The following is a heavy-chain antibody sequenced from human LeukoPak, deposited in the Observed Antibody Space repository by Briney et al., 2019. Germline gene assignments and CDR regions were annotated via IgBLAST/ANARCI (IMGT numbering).Heavy chain of an antibody. CDR1: GFTFSSYA. Sequence: PGGSLRLSCAASGFTFSSYAMSWVRQAPGKGLEWVSAISGSGGSTYCADSVKGRFTISRDNSKNTLYLQMNSLRAEDTAVYYCAKTIQWPYYFDYWGQGTLVTVSS. J-gene: IGHJ4*02. CDR2: ISGSGGST. V-gene: IGHV3-23*01. D-gene: IGHD6-19*01. CDR3: AKTIQWPYYFDY.